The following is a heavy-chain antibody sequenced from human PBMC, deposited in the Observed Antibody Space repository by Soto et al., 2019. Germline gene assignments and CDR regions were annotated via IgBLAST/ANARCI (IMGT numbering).Heavy chain of an antibody. CDR3: AKGSFGFDY. D-gene: IGHD3-10*01. V-gene: IGHV3-23*01. J-gene: IGHJ4*02. CDR2: IGKSGDIT. Sequence: EVQLLESGGGLVQPGGSLRLSCAASGVTFTSYAMTWVRQVPGEGLQWVSSIGKSGDITYYADSVKGRFTTSRDNSKNTLYLQMNSLRAEDTAIYYFAKGSFGFDYWGQGTLVTVSS. CDR1: GVTFTSYA.